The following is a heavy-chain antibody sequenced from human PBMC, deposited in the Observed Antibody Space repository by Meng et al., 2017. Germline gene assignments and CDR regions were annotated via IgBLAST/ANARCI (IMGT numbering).Heavy chain of an antibody. CDR3: ARSWVGAIRGGDY. CDR2: INPNSGGT. CDR1: GYTFTGYY. D-gene: IGHD1-26*01. J-gene: IGHJ4*02. V-gene: IGHV1-2*06. Sequence: ASVKVSCKASGYTFTGYYMHWVRQAPGQGLEWMGRINPNSGGTNYAQKFQGRVTMTRDTSISTAYMGLSRLRSDDTAVHYCARSWVGAIRGGDYWGQGTLVTVSS.